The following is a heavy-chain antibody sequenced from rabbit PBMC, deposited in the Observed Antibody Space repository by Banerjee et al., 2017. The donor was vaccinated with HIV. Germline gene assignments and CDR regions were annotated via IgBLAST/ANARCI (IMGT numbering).Heavy chain of an antibody. CDR3: ARDPGDYFDL. J-gene: IGHJ4*01. CDR2: INTGSGST. CDR1: GFSFSSAYD. V-gene: IGHV1S40*01. Sequence: QSLEESGGDLVKPGASLTLTCKASGFSFSSAYDMCWVRQAPGKGLEWIGYINTGSGSTDYASWVNGRFTISKTSSTTVTLQMTSLTAADTATYFCARDPGDYFDLWGQGTLVTVS. D-gene: IGHD3-1*01.